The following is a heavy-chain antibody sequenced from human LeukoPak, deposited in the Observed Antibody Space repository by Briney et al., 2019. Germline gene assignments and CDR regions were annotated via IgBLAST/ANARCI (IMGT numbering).Heavy chain of an antibody. D-gene: IGHD2-2*01. Sequence: ASVKVSCKVSGYTLTELSMHWVRQAPGKGLEWMGGFDPEDGETIYAQKFQGRVTMTRDTSISTAYMELSRLRSDDTAVYYCARDPEYCSSTSCYLDYYYYYMDVWGKGTTVTVSS. CDR3: ARDPEYCSSTSCYLDYYYYYMDV. J-gene: IGHJ6*03. CDR2: FDPEDGET. CDR1: GYTLTELS. V-gene: IGHV1-24*01.